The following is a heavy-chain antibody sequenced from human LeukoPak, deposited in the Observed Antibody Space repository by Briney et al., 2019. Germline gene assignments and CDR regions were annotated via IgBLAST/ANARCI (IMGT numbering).Heavy chain of an antibody. Sequence: HPGGSLRLSCAVSGFTVSSNYMSWVRQAPGKGLEWVSVIYSGGGTFYADSVKGRFTISRDNSKNTLYLQMNSLRAEDTAVYYCARAGHWELVYFDCWGQGTLVTVSS. CDR1: GFTVSSNY. D-gene: IGHD1-7*01. J-gene: IGHJ4*02. CDR2: IYSGGGT. V-gene: IGHV3-53*01. CDR3: ARAGHWELVYFDC.